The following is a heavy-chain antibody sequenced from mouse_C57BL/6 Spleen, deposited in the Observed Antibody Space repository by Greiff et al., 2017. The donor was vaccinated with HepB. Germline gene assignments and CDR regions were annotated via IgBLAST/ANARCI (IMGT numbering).Heavy chain of an antibody. CDR3: ARKGLYSNYEDY. V-gene: IGHV1-42*01. J-gene: IGHJ2*01. D-gene: IGHD2-5*01. CDR2: INPSTGGT. CDR1: GYSFTGYY. Sequence: EVQLVESGPELVKPGASVKISCKASGYSFTGYYMNWVKQSPEKSLEWIGEINPSTGGTTYNQKFKAKATLTVDKSSSTAYMQLKSLTSEDSAVYYCARKGLYSNYEDYWGQGTTLTVSS.